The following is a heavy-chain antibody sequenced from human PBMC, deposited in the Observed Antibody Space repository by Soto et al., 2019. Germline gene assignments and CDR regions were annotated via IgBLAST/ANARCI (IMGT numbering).Heavy chain of an antibody. D-gene: IGHD7-27*01. V-gene: IGHV3-74*01. CDR1: GFTFSSYW. J-gene: IGHJ4*02. Sequence: EVQLVESGGGLVQPGGSLRLSCAASGFTFSSYWMQWVRQAPGKGLVWVSRINSEGTTTTYADSVKGRFTISRDNAKNTLFLQMNSLRADDTAVYYCGRAPGGTGIVDYWGQGDLVTVSS. CDR2: INSEGTTT. CDR3: GRAPGGTGIVDY.